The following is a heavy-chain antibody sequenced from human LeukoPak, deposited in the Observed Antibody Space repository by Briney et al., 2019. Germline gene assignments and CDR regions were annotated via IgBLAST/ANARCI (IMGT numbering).Heavy chain of an antibody. CDR1: GGSFSGYY. Sequence: PSETLSLTCALYGGSFSGYYWSWIRQPPGKGLEWIGEINHSGSTNYNPSLKSRVTISVDTSKNQFSLKLSSVTAADTAVYYCARGHFWSGYYTSYYYYYGMDVWGQGTTVTVSS. V-gene: IGHV4-34*01. D-gene: IGHD3-3*02. J-gene: IGHJ6*02. CDR2: INHSGST. CDR3: ARGHFWSGYYTSYYYYYGMDV.